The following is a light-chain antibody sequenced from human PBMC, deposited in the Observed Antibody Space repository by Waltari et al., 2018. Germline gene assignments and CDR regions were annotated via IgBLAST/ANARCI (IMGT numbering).Light chain of an antibody. V-gene: IGLV2-8*01. J-gene: IGLJ2*01. CDR1: NNDIGSYNH. CDR2: EVN. Sequence: QSALTQPPSASGSPGQSVTISCIGTNNDIGSYNHVSWYQQQPGKAPKFIIFEVNKRPSGVPDRFSGSKSGNTASLTVSGLQAEDEADYHCTSYGGDNNIVIFGGGTKLTVL. CDR3: TSYGGDNNIVI.